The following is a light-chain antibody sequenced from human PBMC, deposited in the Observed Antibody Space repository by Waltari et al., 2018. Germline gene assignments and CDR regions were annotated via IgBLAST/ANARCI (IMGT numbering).Light chain of an antibody. CDR1: SSAIWSYYY. CDR2: DVT. V-gene: IGLV2-14*01. CDR3: SSYKSGSILL. J-gene: IGLJ2*01. Sequence: QSALTPPASVSGSPGQPIPVLCTGYSSAIWSYYYVSWYQQPPGKAPKLLIFDVTKRPSGVSNRFSGSKSGNTASLTISGLQAEDEADYYCSSYKSGSILLFGGGTKVTVL.